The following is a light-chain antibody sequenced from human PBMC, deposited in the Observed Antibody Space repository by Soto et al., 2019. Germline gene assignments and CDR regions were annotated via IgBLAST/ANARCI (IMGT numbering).Light chain of an antibody. CDR1: LNIYFKSNNRNY. CDR3: QQYFITPLT. CDR2: WAS. J-gene: IGKJ4*01. Sequence: DIVMTQSPDSLRVSLGERATISCTSILNIYFKSNNRNYLAWYQQKTGQPPKLLVYWASTRESGVPDRFTGSGSGTYFTLTIDNVQPDDVAVYYCQQYFITPLTFGGGTRVDIK. V-gene: IGKV4-1*01.